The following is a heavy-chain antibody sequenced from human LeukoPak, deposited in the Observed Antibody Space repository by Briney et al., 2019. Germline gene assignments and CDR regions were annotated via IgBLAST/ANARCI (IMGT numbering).Heavy chain of an antibody. CDR3: ARGSTGEMVRDSARGGYNYYYMDV. D-gene: IGHD3-10*01. Sequence: ASVKVSCKASGGTFSSYAISWVRQAPGQGLEWMGGIIPIFGTANYAQKFQGRVTITTDESTSTAYMELSSLRSEDTAVYYCARGSTGEMVRDSARGGYNYYYMDVWGKGTTVTVSS. CDR2: IIPIFGTA. J-gene: IGHJ6*03. V-gene: IGHV1-69*05. CDR1: GGTFSSYA.